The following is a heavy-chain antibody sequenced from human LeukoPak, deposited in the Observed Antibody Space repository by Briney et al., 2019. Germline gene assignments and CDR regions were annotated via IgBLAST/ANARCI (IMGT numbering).Heavy chain of an antibody. CDR3: ARHRAGPFDY. D-gene: IGHD6-13*01. V-gene: IGHV4-39*01. CDR2: IYYSGST. J-gene: IGHJ4*02. CDR1: GGSISTSSYY. Sequence: SETLSLTCTVSGGSISTSSYYWGWIRQPPGKGLEWIGSIYYSGSTYYNPSLKSRVTISVDTSKNQFSLKLSSVTAADTAVYCCARHRAGPFDYWGQGTLVTVSS.